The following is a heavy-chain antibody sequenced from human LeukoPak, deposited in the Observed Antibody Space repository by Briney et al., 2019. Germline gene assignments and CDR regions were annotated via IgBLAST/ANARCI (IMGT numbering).Heavy chain of an antibody. J-gene: IGHJ2*01. CDR1: GGSISSSDYD. V-gene: IGHV4-61*02. Sequence: PSETLSLTCTVSGGSISSSDYDWSWIRQPAGKGLEWIGRIYTSGSTNYNPSLKSRVTMSEDTSKKQFSLKLSSVTAADTAVYYCARLSSSWYQDWYFDLWGRGTLVTVSS. CDR3: ARLSSSWYQDWYFDL. D-gene: IGHD6-13*01. CDR2: IYTSGST.